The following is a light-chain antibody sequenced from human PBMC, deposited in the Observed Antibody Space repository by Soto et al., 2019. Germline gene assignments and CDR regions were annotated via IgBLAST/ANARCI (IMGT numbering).Light chain of an antibody. Sequence: QSVLTQPASVSGAPGQSITISCTGTSSDVGKYTFVSWYGQHPGKAPKLIIFEVNKRPSGVSNRFSGSKSGNTASLTISGXXXXXXXXYYCCLYGGSNNYVVFGGWTKLTAL. J-gene: IGLJ2*01. CDR3: CLYGGSNNYVV. CDR1: SSDVGKYTF. V-gene: IGLV2-23*02. CDR2: EVN.